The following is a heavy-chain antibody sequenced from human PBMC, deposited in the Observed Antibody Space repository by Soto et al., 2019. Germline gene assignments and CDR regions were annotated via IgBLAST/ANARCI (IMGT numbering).Heavy chain of an antibody. CDR3: ARGIVGAQDAFDI. Sequence: GASVKVSCKASGYTFTGYYMHWVRPAPGQGLEWMGWINPNSGGTNYAQKFQGWVTMTRDTSISTAYMELSRLRSDDTAVYYCARGIVGAQDAFDIWGQGTMVTVS. J-gene: IGHJ3*02. CDR2: INPNSGGT. CDR1: GYTFTGYY. V-gene: IGHV1-2*04. D-gene: IGHD1-26*01.